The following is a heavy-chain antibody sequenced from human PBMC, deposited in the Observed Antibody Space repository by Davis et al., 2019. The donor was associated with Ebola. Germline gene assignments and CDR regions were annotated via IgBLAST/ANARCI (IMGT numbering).Heavy chain of an antibody. CDR3: AKMAGDWHFDV. Sequence: SVKVSCKASGGTFSNFVFNWVRQAPGQGLEWMGAITPLFGTTDYAQKFQGRLTITADASTSTAHMELSSLRSDDTAVYYCAKMAGDWHFDVWGRGTLVTVSS. D-gene: IGHD2-8*01. CDR2: ITPLFGTT. CDR1: GGTFSNFV. J-gene: IGHJ2*01. V-gene: IGHV1-69*13.